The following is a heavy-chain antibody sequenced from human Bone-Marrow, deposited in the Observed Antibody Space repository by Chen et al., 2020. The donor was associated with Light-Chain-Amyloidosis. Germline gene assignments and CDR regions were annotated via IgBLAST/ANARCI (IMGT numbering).Heavy chain of an antibody. D-gene: IGHD2-21*02. CDR3: ATLCGGDCYSGDY. CDR2: ISSDGSST. V-gene: IGHV3-74*01. Sequence: EVQLVESGGDLVQPGGSLRLSCAASGFTFSSYWMHWVRQAPGKGLVWVSRISSDGSSTTYAGSVKGRFTISRDNAKNTLYLQMNSLRAEDTSVYYCATLCGGDCYSGDYWGQGTLVTVSS. CDR1: GFTFSSYW. J-gene: IGHJ4*02.